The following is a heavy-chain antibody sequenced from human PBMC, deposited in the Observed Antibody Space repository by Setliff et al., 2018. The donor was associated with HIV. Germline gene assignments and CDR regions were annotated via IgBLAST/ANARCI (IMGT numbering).Heavy chain of an antibody. V-gene: IGHV3-74*01. CDR1: GFTLSDHW. J-gene: IGHJ3*02. Sequence: ETLSLSCAASGFTLSDHWMHWVRQVPGKGLVWVSRTNNDGSITNYADSVKGRFTISRDNAKNSLYLQMNSLRAEDTAVYYCATEGPSETPDAFDIWGQGTMVTVSS. CDR3: ATEGPSETPDAFDI. CDR2: TNNDGSIT.